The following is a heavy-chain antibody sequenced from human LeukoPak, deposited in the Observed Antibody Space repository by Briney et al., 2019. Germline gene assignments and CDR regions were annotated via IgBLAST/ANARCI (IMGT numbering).Heavy chain of an antibody. CDR1: GFPFSSYR. D-gene: IGHD5-24*01. CDR3: TRVGYIDEGIDY. V-gene: IGHV3-7*04. CDR2: IKQDGSKK. Sequence: GGSLRLSCVASGFPFSSYRMTWVRQAPGKGLEWVANIKQDGSKKSYVDSVKGRFTISRDNAKNSLYLQMNSLRAEDTAIYYCTRVGYIDEGIDYWGQGTLVTVSS. J-gene: IGHJ4*02.